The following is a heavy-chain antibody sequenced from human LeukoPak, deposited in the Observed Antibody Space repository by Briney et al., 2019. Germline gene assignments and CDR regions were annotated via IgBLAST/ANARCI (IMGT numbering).Heavy chain of an antibody. Sequence: SETLSLTCTVSGGSIGSYYWSWIRQPPGKGLEWIGYIYYSGSTNYNPSLKSRVTISVDTSKNQFSLKLSSVTAADTAVYYCAREVRHFDLWGRGTLVTVSS. CDR1: GGSIGSYY. D-gene: IGHD2-2*01. J-gene: IGHJ2*01. CDR3: AREVRHFDL. CDR2: IYYSGST. V-gene: IGHV4-59*01.